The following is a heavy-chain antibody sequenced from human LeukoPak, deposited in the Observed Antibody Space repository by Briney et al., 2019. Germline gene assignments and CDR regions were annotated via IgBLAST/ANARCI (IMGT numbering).Heavy chain of an antibody. J-gene: IGHJ5*02. Sequence: SQTLSLTCTVSGGSISSGGYYWSWIRQHPGKSLEWIGYIYYSGSTYYNPSLKSRVTISVDTSKNQFSLKLSSVTAAGTAVYYCARVGDIERWFDPWGQGTLVTVSS. CDR2: IYYSGST. CDR3: ARVGDIERWFDP. V-gene: IGHV4-31*03. CDR1: GGSISSGGYY. D-gene: IGHD2-15*01.